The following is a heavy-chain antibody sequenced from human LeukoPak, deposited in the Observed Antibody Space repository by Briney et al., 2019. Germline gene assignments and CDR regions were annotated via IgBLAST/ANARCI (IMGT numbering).Heavy chain of an antibody. D-gene: IGHD3-22*01. CDR3: ARGLTYYYDSSGYYYASGDYYYMDV. J-gene: IGHJ6*03. CDR2: IRYDGTNK. CDR1: GFTFSTYG. Sequence: GGSLRLSCAASGFTFSTYGIHWVRQAPGKGPEWVAFIRYDGTNKWYADSVKGRFTISRDNSKNMLYLQMNSLRAEDTAVYYCARGLTYYYDSSGYYYASGDYYYMDVWGKGTTVTVSS. V-gene: IGHV3-30*02.